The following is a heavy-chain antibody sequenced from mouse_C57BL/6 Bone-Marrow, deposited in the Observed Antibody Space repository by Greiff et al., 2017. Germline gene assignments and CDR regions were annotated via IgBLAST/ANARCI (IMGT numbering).Heavy chain of an antibody. CDR1: GFNIKDDY. CDR3: TFITTVVAYDFWYFGV. J-gene: IGHJ1*03. V-gene: IGHV14-4*01. Sequence: DVHLVESGAELVRPGASVKLSCTASGFNIKDDYMHWVKQRPEQGLEWIGWIDPENGGTEYASKFQGKATITADTSSNTAYLQLSSLTSEDTAVYYCTFITTVVAYDFWYFGVWGTGTTVTVSS. CDR2: IDPENGGT. D-gene: IGHD1-1*01.